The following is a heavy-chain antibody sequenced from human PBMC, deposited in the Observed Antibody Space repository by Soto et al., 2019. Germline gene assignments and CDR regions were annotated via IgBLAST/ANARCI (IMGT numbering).Heavy chain of an antibody. J-gene: IGHJ5*02. CDR3: ARRLYYYYKSAHYVGWLDP. CDR2: VHPGDSDV. V-gene: IGHV5-51*01. D-gene: IGHD3-22*01. Sequence: PGESLKISCKGSGYDFTNYWIGWVRQMPGKGLEWMGIVHPGDSDVRYNPSFQGQVTISADKSISTAYLQWSSLKASDSTMYYCARRLYYYYKSAHYVGWLDPWGQGTLVTVSS. CDR1: GYDFTNYW.